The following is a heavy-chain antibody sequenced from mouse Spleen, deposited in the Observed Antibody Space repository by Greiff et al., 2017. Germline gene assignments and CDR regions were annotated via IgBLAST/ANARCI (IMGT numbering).Heavy chain of an antibody. Sequence: VQLQQPGAELVMPGASVKLSCKASGYTFTSYWMHWVKQRPGQGLEWIGEIDPSDSYTNYNQKFKGKATLTVDKSSSTAYMQLSSLTSEDSAVYYCARERDGYTWFAYWGQGTLVTVSA. CDR2: IDPSDSYT. D-gene: IGHD2-3*01. V-gene: IGHV1-69*01. CDR1: GYTFTSYW. CDR3: ARERDGYTWFAY. J-gene: IGHJ3*01.